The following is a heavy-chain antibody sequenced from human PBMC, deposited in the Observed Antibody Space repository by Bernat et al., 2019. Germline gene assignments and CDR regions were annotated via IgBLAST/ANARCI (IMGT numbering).Heavy chain of an antibody. Sequence: QVQLPQWGAGLLKPSETPSLSCAVYGESFNDYFWTWIRQPPGKGLEWIGEINHRGSTNYNVSLKSRVNILADASKNQFSLKLTSMTAADTAVYYCARRSLDGTLDYWGQGTRVIVSS. J-gene: IGHJ4*02. CDR1: GESFNDYF. D-gene: IGHD1-1*01. CDR3: ARRSLDGTLDY. CDR2: INHRGST. V-gene: IGHV4-34*01.